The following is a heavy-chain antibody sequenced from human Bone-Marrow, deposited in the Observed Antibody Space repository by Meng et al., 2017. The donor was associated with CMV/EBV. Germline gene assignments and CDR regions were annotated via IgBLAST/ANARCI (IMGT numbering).Heavy chain of an antibody. CDR3: AKMSQYSTNYYYYYGMDV. CDR1: GFTFSSYS. J-gene: IGHJ6*02. V-gene: IGHV3-21*01. CDR2: ISSSSYI. Sequence: GESLKISCAASGFTFSSYSMNWVRQAPGKGPKWVSSISSSSYIYYAESLKGRFTISRDNSKNTLYLQMNSLRAEDRAVYYCAKMSQYSTNYYYYYGMDVWGQGTTVTVSS. D-gene: IGHD6-6*01.